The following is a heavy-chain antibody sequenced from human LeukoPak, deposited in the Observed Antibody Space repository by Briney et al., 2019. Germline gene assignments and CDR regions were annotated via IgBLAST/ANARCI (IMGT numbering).Heavy chain of an antibody. Sequence: PGGSLRLSCAASGFTFSSYAMSWVRQAPGKGLEWVSATSGSGGSTYYADSVKGRFTISRDNSKNTGYLQMNSLRAEDTAVYYCVKGGQDCSPTTCYYDWGQGTLVTVSS. D-gene: IGHD2-2*01. CDR2: TSGSGGST. CDR1: GFTFSSYA. J-gene: IGHJ4*02. CDR3: VKGGQDCSPTTCYYD. V-gene: IGHV3-23*01.